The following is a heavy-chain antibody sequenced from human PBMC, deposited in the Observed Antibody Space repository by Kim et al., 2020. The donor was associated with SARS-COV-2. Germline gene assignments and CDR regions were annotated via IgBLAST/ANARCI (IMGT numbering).Heavy chain of an antibody. Sequence: GGSLRLSCAASGFTFSSYAMHWVRQAPGKGLEWVAVISYDGSNKYYADSVKGRFTISRDNSKNTLYLQMNSLRAEDTAVYYCARDGGRGQTNWFDPWGQGTLVTVSS. CDR2: ISYDGSNK. J-gene: IGHJ5*02. V-gene: IGHV3-30*04. CDR1: GFTFSSYA. D-gene: IGHD3-16*01. CDR3: ARDGGRGQTNWFDP.